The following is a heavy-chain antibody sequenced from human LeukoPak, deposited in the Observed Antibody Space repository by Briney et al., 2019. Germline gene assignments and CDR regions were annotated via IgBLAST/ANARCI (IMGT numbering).Heavy chain of an antibody. J-gene: IGHJ4*02. V-gene: IGHV4-31*03. D-gene: IGHD6-6*01. CDR2: IYYSGST. CDR1: GGSISSGGYY. CDR3: ARQGSSIAARPPFDY. Sequence: SQTLSLTCTVSGGSISSGGYYWSWIRQHPGKGLEWIGYIYYSGSTYYNPSLKSRVTISVDTSKNQFSLKLSSVTAADTAVYYCARQGSSIAARPPFDYWGQGTLVTVSS.